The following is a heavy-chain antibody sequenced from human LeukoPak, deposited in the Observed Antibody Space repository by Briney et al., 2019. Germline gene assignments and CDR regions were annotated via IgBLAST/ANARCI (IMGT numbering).Heavy chain of an antibody. V-gene: IGHV3-23*01. Sequence: GGSLRLSCAASGFTFRSYGMSWVRQAPGKGLEWVSAISGSGTSTYYADSVKGRFTISRDNSKNTLYLQMDSLTADDKDVYYCAKGQCGSSYSLDYWGRGTLVTVSS. CDR2: ISGSGTST. CDR3: AKGQCGSSYSLDY. D-gene: IGHD5-18*01. J-gene: IGHJ4*02. CDR1: GFTFRSYG.